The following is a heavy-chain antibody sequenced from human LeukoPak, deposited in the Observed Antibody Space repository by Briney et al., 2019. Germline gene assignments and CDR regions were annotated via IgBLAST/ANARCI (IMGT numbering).Heavy chain of an antibody. CDR1: GFTFSSYG. CDR3: AKLGGGYSYGYSGEVTDY. Sequence: GGSLRLSYAASGFTFSSYGMHRVRQAPGKGLEWVAVISYDGSNKYYADSVKGRSTISRDNSKNTLYLQMNSLRAEDTAVYYCAKLGGGYSYGYSGEVTDYWGQGTLVTVSS. CDR2: ISYDGSNK. V-gene: IGHV3-30*18. D-gene: IGHD5-18*01. J-gene: IGHJ4*02.